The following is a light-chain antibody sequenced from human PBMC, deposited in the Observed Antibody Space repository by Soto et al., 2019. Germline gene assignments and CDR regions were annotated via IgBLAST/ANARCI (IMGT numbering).Light chain of an antibody. Sequence: QSVLTQPPSASGTPGQRVSISSSRSSSNIGSNTVNWYQQLPGTAPKLLIYSNNQRPSGVPDRFSGSKSGTSASLAISGLQSEDEADYYCAAWDDSLNGVVFGGGTKLTVL. CDR3: AAWDDSLNGVV. V-gene: IGLV1-44*01. J-gene: IGLJ2*01. CDR2: SNN. CDR1: SSNIGSNT.